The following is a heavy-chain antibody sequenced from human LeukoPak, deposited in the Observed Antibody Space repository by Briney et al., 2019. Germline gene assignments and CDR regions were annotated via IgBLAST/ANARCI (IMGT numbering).Heavy chain of an antibody. Sequence: ASVKVSCKASGYTFTSYGISWVRQAPGQGLEWMGWISAYNGNTNYAQKLQGRVTMTTDTSTSTAYMEQRSLRSDDTAVYYCARDGSSSSSVYYYYGMDVWGQGTTVTVSS. CDR1: GYTFTSYG. J-gene: IGHJ6*02. CDR2: ISAYNGNT. V-gene: IGHV1-18*01. CDR3: ARDGSSSSSVYYYYGMDV. D-gene: IGHD6-6*01.